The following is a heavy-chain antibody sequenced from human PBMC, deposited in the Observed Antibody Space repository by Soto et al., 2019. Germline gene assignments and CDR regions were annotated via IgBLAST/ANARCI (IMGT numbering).Heavy chain of an antibody. CDR1: GYTFTGYY. CDR2: INPNSGGA. CDR3: ARDLEAFVGGSYYYIMGV. Sequence: QVQLVQSGAEVKKPGASVKVSCKASGYTFTGYYMHWVRQAPGQGLQWMGWINPNSGGANYAQEFQGRVTMTRDTSISTAYMELSRLRYDDTAVYYCARDLEAFVGGSYYYIMGVW. V-gene: IGHV1-2*02. J-gene: IGHJ6*01. D-gene: IGHD3-16*01.